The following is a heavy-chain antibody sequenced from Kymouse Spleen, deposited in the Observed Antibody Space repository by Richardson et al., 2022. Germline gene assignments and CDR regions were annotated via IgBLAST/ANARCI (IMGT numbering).Heavy chain of an antibody. D-gene: IGHD6-6*01. CDR3: TSGGSSPFDY. CDR2: IRSKANSYAT. Sequence: EVQLVESGGGLVQPGGSLKLSCAASGFTFSGSAMHWVRQASGKGLEWVGRIRSKANSYATAYAASVKGRFTISRDDSKNTAYLQMNSLKTEDTAVYYCTSGGSSPFDYWGQGTLVTVSS. V-gene: IGHV3-73*02. CDR1: GFTFSGSA. J-gene: IGHJ4*02.